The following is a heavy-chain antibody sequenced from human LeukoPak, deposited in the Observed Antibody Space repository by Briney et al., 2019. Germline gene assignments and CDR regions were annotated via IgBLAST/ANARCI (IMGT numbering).Heavy chain of an antibody. Sequence: GGSLRLSCAASGFTFSSYAMSWVRQAPGKGLEWVSAISGSGGSTYYADSVKGRFTISRDNSKNTLYLQMNSLRAEDTAVYYCARAGDYGDYPNDYWGQGTLVTVSS. V-gene: IGHV3-23*01. D-gene: IGHD4-17*01. CDR1: GFTFSSYA. CDR3: ARAGDYGDYPNDY. CDR2: ISGSGGST. J-gene: IGHJ4*02.